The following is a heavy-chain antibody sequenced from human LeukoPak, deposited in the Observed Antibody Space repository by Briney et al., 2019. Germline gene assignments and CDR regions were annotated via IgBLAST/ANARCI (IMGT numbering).Heavy chain of an antibody. Sequence: ASVKVSCKASGYTFTSYYMHWVRQAPGQGLEWMGIINPSGGSTSYAQKFQGRVTMTRDTSTSTVYMELSSLTSEDTAVYYCARGDHVRIYAESAFDIWGQGTVVTVPS. V-gene: IGHV1-46*01. D-gene: IGHD3-3*01. CDR2: INPSGGST. J-gene: IGHJ3*02. CDR1: GYTFTSYY. CDR3: ARGDHVRIYAESAFDI.